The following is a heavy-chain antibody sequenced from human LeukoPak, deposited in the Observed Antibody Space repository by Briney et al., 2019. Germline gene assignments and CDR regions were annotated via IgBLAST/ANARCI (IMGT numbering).Heavy chain of an antibody. J-gene: IGHJ4*02. CDR2: ISSSGNNI. CDR3: ARSFDG. CDR1: GFTFSNFE. Sequence: PGGSLRLSCAASGFTFSNFEMNWVRQAPGKGLEWVSYISSSGNNIYYADSVKGRFTISRDNAKNSLFLQMNSLRVEDTAVYYCARSFDGWGQGPLVTVSS. V-gene: IGHV3-48*03.